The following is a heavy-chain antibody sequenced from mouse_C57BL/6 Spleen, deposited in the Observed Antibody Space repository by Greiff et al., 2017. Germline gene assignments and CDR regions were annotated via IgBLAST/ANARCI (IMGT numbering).Heavy chain of an antibody. Sequence: EVQLVESGPELVKPGASVKIPCKASGYTFTDYNMDWVKQSHGKSLEWIGDINPNNGGTIYNQKFKGKATLTVDKSSSTAYMELRSLTSEDTAVYYCARGDYDGEYFDVWGTGTTVTVSS. CDR1: GYTFTDYN. D-gene: IGHD2-4*01. V-gene: IGHV1-18*01. J-gene: IGHJ1*03. CDR3: ARGDYDGEYFDV. CDR2: INPNNGGT.